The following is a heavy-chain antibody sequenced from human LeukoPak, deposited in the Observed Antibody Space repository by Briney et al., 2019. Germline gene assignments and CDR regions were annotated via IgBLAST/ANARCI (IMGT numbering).Heavy chain of an antibody. CDR2: IKSKTDGGTT. D-gene: IGHD3-9*01. CDR1: GFTFSNAW. CDR3: TTANTIRYFDWLNEEYYYYYMDV. Sequence: GGSLRLSCAASGFTFSNAWMSWVRQAPGKGLEWVGCIKSKTDGGTTDYAAPVKGRFTISRDDSKNTLYLQMNSLKTEDTAVYYCTTANTIRYFDWLNEEYYYYYMDVWGKGTTVTISS. V-gene: IGHV3-15*01. J-gene: IGHJ6*03.